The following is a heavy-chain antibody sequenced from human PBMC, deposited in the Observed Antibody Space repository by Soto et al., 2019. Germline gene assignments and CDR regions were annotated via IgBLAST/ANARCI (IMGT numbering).Heavy chain of an antibody. CDR2: IYYSGST. Sequence: SETLSLTCTVSGGSISSSSYYWGWIRQPPGKGLEWIGSIYYSGSTYYNPSLKSRVTISVDTSKNQFSLKLSSVTAADTAVYYCARRVLRYFDWFDYWGQGTLVTVSS. CDR3: ARRVLRYFDWFDY. D-gene: IGHD3-9*01. CDR1: GGSISSSSYY. V-gene: IGHV4-39*01. J-gene: IGHJ5*01.